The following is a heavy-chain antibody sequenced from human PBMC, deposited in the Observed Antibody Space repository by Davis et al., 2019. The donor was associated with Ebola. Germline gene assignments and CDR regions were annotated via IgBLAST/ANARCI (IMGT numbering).Heavy chain of an antibody. Sequence: SCAASGFTFSSYAMSWIRQPPGKGLEWIGYIYHSGSTYYNPSLKSRVTISVDRSKNQFSLKLRSVTAADTAVYYCARHGGGSGYDYWGQGTLVTVSS. D-gene: IGHD5-12*01. J-gene: IGHJ4*02. CDR1: GFTFSSYA. CDR3: ARHGGGSGYDY. V-gene: IGHV4-30-2*01. CDR2: IYHSGST.